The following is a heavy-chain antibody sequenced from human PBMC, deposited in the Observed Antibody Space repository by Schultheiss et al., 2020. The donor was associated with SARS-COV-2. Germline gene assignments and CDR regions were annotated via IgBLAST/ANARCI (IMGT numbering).Heavy chain of an antibody. V-gene: IGHV4-59*01. CDR1: GGSISNYY. CDR3: ARGGSNYANYYYYMDV. J-gene: IGHJ6*03. D-gene: IGHD4-11*01. CDR2: VNHSGDT. Sequence: SQTLSLTCTVSGGSISNYYWSWIRQPPGKGLEWIGEVNHSGDTNYSPSLKSRVTISVDTSKNQFSLKLSSVTAADTAVYYCARGGSNYANYYYYMDVWGKGTTVTVSS.